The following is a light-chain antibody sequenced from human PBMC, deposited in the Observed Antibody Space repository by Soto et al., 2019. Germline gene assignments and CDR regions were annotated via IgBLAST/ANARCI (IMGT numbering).Light chain of an antibody. V-gene: IGLV7-43*01. Sequence: QAVVTQEPSLTVSPGGTVTLTCGLTTGAVTSGYYPNWFQRKPGQTLRTLIYKTTNKHSWTPARFSGSLLGGKAALTLSGLQPEDEADYYCVLLYGGSWVFGGGTKLTVL. CDR2: KTT. CDR3: VLLYGGSWV. CDR1: TGAVTSGYY. J-gene: IGLJ3*02.